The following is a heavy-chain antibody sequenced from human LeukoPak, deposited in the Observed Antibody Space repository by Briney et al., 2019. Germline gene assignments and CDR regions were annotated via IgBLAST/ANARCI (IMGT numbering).Heavy chain of an antibody. CDR2: IYYSGST. D-gene: IGHD1-26*01. Sequence: SETLSLTCTVSGGSISSSSYYWGWIRQPPGKGLEWIGSIYYSGSTYYNPSLKSRVTISVDTSKNQFSLKLSSVTAADTAVYYCARDPGEIIVGATTGLDYYYYGMDVWGQGTTVTVSS. CDR3: ARDPGEIIVGATTGLDYYYYGMDV. CDR1: GGSISSSSYY. V-gene: IGHV4-39*07. J-gene: IGHJ6*02.